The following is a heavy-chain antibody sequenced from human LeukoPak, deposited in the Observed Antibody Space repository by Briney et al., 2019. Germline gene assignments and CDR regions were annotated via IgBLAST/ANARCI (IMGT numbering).Heavy chain of an antibody. D-gene: IGHD1-1*01. J-gene: IGHJ4*02. CDR1: GGSISSSSYY. CDR3: ARGIGIETQQFFDY. CDR2: IYYSGST. V-gene: IGHV4-39*07. Sequence: PSETLSLTCTVSGGSISSSSYYWGWIRQPPGKGLEWIGSIYYSGSTYYNPSLKSRVTISVDTSKNQFSLKLTSVTAADMAVYYCARGIGIETQQFFDYWGQGTLVTVSS.